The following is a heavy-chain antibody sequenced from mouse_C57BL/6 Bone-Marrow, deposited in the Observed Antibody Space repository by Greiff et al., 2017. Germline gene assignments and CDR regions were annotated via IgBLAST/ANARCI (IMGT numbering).Heavy chain of an antibody. Sequence: VQLVASEGGLVQPGSSMKLSCTASGFTFSDYYMAWVRQVPEKGLEWVANINYDGSSTYYLASLKSRFIISRDNAKNIRYLQLSSLKSEDTATYYCASESHYDYWYFDVWGTAATVTVSS. J-gene: IGHJ1*03. CDR3: ASESHYDYWYFDV. V-gene: IGHV5-16*01. CDR1: GFTFSDYY. CDR2: INYDGSST. D-gene: IGHD2-4*01.